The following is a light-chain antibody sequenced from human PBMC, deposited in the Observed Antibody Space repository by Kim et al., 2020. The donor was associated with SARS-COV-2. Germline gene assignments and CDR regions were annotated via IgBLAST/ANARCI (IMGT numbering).Light chain of an antibody. V-gene: IGKV3-15*01. J-gene: IGKJ1*01. Sequence: YAGERATLTCRASQSINSKLAWFQQKTGQAPRLLIYGASIRATGIPPRFSGSGSETEFTLTISNRQSEDFAVYYCQHYNNWLTWTFGQGTKVDIK. CDR1: QSINSK. CDR3: QHYNNWLTWT. CDR2: GAS.